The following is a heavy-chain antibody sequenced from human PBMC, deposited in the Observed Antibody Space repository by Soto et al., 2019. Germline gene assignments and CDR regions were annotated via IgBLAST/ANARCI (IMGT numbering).Heavy chain of an antibody. CDR3: AHRRFEILTGPFDS. J-gene: IGHJ5*01. CDR2: IYWHDDK. V-gene: IGHV2-5*01. D-gene: IGHD3-9*01. Sequence: QITLKESGPTVVKPTQTLTLTCTFSGFSLSNTGVTVGWNRQPPGKALEWLALIYWHDDKRYNPSLKNRLTIAKDTSKNQVVLTLTNVGPVDTATYYCAHRRFEILTGPFDSWGQGTLVTVSS. CDR1: GFSLSNTGVT.